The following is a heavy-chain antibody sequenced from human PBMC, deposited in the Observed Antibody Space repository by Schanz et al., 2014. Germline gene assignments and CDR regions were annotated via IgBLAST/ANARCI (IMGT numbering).Heavy chain of an antibody. Sequence: QVQLVQSGAEVKKPGASVKVSCKASGYTFTSYYMHWVRQAPGQGLEWMGLINPSVGNTNYAQKFQGRVTMTRDASTSTAYLELSSLRSEDTAVYYCARGGFFDSTSFDSWGQGTLVTGSS. D-gene: IGHD2-2*01. V-gene: IGHV1-46*03. CDR2: INPSVGNT. CDR3: ARGGFFDSTSFDS. CDR1: GYTFTSYY. J-gene: IGHJ4*02.